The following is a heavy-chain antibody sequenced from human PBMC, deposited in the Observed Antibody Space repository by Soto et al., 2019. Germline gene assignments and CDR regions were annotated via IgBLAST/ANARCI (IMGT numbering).Heavy chain of an antibody. CDR3: VRYAGSGTMEAVGF. Sequence: ASVKVSCKASGYTFISYSIAWVRQAPGQGLEWMGWISVYNGNTNYAQKLQGRVTVTTDSSTSTAYMELRSLRSDDTAVYYCVRYAGSGTMEAVGFWGQCNLVTVSS. CDR1: GYTFISYS. D-gene: IGHD3-10*01. CDR2: ISVYNGNT. V-gene: IGHV1-18*04. J-gene: IGHJ1*01.